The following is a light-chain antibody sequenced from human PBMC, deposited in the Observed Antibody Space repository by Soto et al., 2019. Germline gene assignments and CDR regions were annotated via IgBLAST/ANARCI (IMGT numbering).Light chain of an antibody. V-gene: IGLV1-51*01. CDR2: DDN. J-gene: IGLJ3*02. Sequence: QSVLTQPPSVSAAPGQRVTISCSGSGSNVGNNFVAWYQQLPGTAPKLLIYDDNKRPSGIPDRFSASKSGASATLGITGLQTGDEADYYCGARDSILNVVVLGGGTKLTVL. CDR3: GARDSILNVVV. CDR1: GSNVGNNF.